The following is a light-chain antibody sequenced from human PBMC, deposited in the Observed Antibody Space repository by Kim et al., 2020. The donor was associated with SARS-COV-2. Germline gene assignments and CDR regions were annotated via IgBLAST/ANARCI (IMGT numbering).Light chain of an antibody. CDR2: AAS. Sequence: AIRITQSPSSLSASTGDRVNITCRASRGVSSYLAWYQQKSGKAPKLLIYAASTLQSGVPSRFSGSGSGTDFTLTISCLQYEDFATYYCQQYYTYPRMFGQGTKVDIK. CDR3: QQYYTYPRM. CDR1: RGVSSY. V-gene: IGKV1-8*01. J-gene: IGKJ1*01.